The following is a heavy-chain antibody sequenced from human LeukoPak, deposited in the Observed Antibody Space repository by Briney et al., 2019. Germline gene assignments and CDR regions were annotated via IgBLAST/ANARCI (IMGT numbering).Heavy chain of an antibody. V-gene: IGHV4-31*03. Sequence: SETLSLTCTVSGVSISSGGYYWPWIRQHPGKGLEWIGYMYYSGSTDYNPSLKSRLTISLDTSKNQFSLKLSSVTAADTAVYYCARTSSTSFRSYFDFWGQGTLVSVSS. D-gene: IGHD2-2*01. CDR1: GVSISSGGYY. CDR3: ARTSSTSFRSYFDF. CDR2: MYYSGST. J-gene: IGHJ4*02.